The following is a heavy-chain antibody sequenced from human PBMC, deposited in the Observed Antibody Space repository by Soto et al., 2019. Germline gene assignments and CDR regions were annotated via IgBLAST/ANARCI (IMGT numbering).Heavy chain of an antibody. V-gene: IGHV4-31*03. J-gene: IGHJ4*02. CDR3: ATEFIVAGAGGSQDYFDY. CDR1: GGSISSDNYF. Sequence: SETLSLTCTVSGGSISSDNYFWSWIRQHPGKGLEWIGYIYYSGNTYYNPSLNSRVIISIDTSTNQFSLRLSSVTAADTAVYYCATEFIVAGAGGSQDYFDYWGQGTLVTVSS. CDR2: IYYSGNT. D-gene: IGHD6-19*01.